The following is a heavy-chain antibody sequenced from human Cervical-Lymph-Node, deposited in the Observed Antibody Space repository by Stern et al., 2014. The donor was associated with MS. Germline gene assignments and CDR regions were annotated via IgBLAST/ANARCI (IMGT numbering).Heavy chain of an antibody. J-gene: IGHJ4*02. CDR2: ISGSGGST. D-gene: IGHD3-22*01. CDR3: AKDWYYDSSGYPDY. V-gene: IGHV3-23*04. CDR1: GFTFSSYA. Sequence: EVQLVESGGGLVQPGGSLRLSCAASGFTFSSYAMSWVRQAPGKGLEWVSAISGSGGSTSSADSVKGRFTISRDNSKNTLYLQMNSLRAEDTAVYYCAKDWYYDSSGYPDYWGQGTLVTVSS.